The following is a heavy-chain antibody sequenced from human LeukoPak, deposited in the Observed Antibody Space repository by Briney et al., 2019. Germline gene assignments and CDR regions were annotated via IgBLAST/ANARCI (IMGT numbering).Heavy chain of an antibody. CDR1: GYTFTNYA. D-gene: IGHD6-13*01. CDR2: INAANGHT. Sequence: ASVKVSCKASGYTFTNYAIHWVRQAPGQRFEWMGWINAANGHTKYSQQFQDRITITRDTFATTAYMELSNLRSEDMALYYCARGRGPPNSNRDFYYYYYMDVWGTGTTVTVSS. J-gene: IGHJ6*03. V-gene: IGHV1-3*03. CDR3: ARGRGPPNSNRDFYYYYYMDV.